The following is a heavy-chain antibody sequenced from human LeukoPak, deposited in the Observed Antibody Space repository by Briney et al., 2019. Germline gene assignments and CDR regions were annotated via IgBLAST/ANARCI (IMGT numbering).Heavy chain of an antibody. CDR1: GFTFSSYA. CDR3: ARGGGEPLRNWFDP. CDR2: ISSSSSYI. D-gene: IGHD3-16*01. Sequence: PGGSLRLSCAASGFTFSSYAMNWVRQAPGKGLEWVSSISSSSSYIYYADSVKGRFTISRDNAKNSLYPQMNSLRAEDTAVYYCARGGGEPLRNWFDPWGQGTLVTVSS. V-gene: IGHV3-21*01. J-gene: IGHJ5*02.